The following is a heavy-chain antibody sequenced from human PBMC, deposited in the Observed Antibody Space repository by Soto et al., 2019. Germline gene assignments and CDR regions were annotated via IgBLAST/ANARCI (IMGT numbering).Heavy chain of an antibody. CDR1: GFSFSIFA. CDR3: AKEVSLGSTVDLGY. J-gene: IGHJ4*02. D-gene: IGHD7-27*01. V-gene: IGHV3-23*01. CDR2: ISGSGGST. Sequence: GFLGLSWAPSGFSFSIFAMSWVRQSPGKGLEWVSTISGSGGSTYYADAVKGRFTISRDNSMGTLYLQMTSLRVEDTAIYYCAKEVSLGSTVDLGYWGQGALVTVSS.